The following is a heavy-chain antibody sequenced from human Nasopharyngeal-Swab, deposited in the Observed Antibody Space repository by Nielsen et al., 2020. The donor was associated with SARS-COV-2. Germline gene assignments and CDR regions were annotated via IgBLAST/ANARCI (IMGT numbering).Heavy chain of an antibody. CDR3: ARGDSF. CDR1: GYSFRTYG. CDR2: IVGSGDNSGSGGST. V-gene: IGHV3-23*01. J-gene: IGHJ6*01. D-gene: IGHD2-21*01. Sequence: GESLKISCVASGYSFRTYGMSWVRQAPGKGLEWVAAIVGSGDNSGSGGSTYYADSVKGRFTISRDNSKNTLYLQMNGLRGEDTAVYYCARGDSFWGQGTTVTVSS.